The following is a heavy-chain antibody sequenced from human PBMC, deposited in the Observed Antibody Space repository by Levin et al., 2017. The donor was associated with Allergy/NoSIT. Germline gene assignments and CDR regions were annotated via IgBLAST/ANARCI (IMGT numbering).Heavy chain of an antibody. CDR1: GFTFSNYW. Sequence: GGSLRLSCAASGFTFSNYWMHWVRQAPGNGLVWVSRITLDVTDTYYADSVKGRFTISRDNAENTLFLQMNSLRAEDTAIYYCARGGCSSTSCLDYWGQGILVTVSS. CDR3: ARGGCSSTSCLDY. CDR2: ITLDVTDT. V-gene: IGHV3-74*01. J-gene: IGHJ4*02. D-gene: IGHD2-2*01.